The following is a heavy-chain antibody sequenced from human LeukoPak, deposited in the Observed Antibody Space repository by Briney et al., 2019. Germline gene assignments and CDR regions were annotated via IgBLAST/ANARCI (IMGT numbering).Heavy chain of an antibody. V-gene: IGHV3-74*01. Sequence: GGSLRLSCAASGFTFSNYWIYWVRQVPGKGLVWVSRISPDGKDTSHADSVKGRFTISRDNAKNTLYLQMNNLRAEDTAVYYCATYNWEYEADYWGQGTLVTVSS. CDR3: ATYNWEYEADY. CDR2: ISPDGKDT. D-gene: IGHD1-20*01. J-gene: IGHJ4*02. CDR1: GFTFSNYW.